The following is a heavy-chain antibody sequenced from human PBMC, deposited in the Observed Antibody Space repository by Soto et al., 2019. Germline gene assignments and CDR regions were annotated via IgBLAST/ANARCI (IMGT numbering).Heavy chain of an antibody. V-gene: IGHV3-73*01. CDR3: TRLISAAQDY. D-gene: IGHD3-22*01. Sequence: EVLLVESGGGLVQPGGSLKLSCAASGLVFKDSSIHWVRQASGKGLEWVGRIRDRAYNYATSYAASVKGRFTISRDDSSNTAFLQMNSLKTEDTAIYYCTRLISAAQDYWGQGTRVTVSS. CDR2: IRDRAYNYAT. CDR1: GLVFKDSS. J-gene: IGHJ4*02.